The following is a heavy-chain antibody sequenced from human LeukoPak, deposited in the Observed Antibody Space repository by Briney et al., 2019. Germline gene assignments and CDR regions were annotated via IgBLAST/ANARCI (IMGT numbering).Heavy chain of an antibody. V-gene: IGHV3-23*01. J-gene: IGHJ4*02. CDR3: AKDLDCSSTSCYPDY. Sequence: GGSLRLSCAASGFTSSSYAMSWVRQAPGKGLEWISAISGSGGSTYYADSVKGRFTISRDNSKNTLYLQMNSLRAEDTAVYYCAKDLDCSSTSCYPDYWGQGTLVTVSS. D-gene: IGHD2-2*01. CDR1: GFTSSSYA. CDR2: ISGSGGST.